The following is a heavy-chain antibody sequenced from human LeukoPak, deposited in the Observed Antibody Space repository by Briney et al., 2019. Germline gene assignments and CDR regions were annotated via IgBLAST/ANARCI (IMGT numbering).Heavy chain of an antibody. Sequence: TSETLSLTCTVSGGSIRDRSCYWVWIRQPPGKGLEWIGTIYYSGSTYYNPSLKSRVTISADTSKNQLSLKVRSVTAADTAVYYCARSSGVFIHNGFDPWGQGTLVTVSS. J-gene: IGHJ5*02. CDR2: IYYSGST. CDR3: ARSSGVFIHNGFDP. V-gene: IGHV4-39*01. D-gene: IGHD3-3*01. CDR1: GGSIRDRSCY.